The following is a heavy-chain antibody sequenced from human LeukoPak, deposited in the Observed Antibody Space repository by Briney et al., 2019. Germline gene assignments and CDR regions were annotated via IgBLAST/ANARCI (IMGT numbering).Heavy chain of an antibody. J-gene: IGHJ6*02. CDR2: INPSGGST. CDR1: GYIFTSFY. V-gene: IGHV1-46*01. D-gene: IGHD3-3*01. Sequence: PGASVKVSCKASGYIFTSFYMHWVRQAPGQGLEWMGIINPSGGSTSYAQKFQGRVTMTRDTSTSTVYMELSSLRSEDTAVYYCARDKPYYDFWSGSPYGMDVWGQGTTVTVSS. CDR3: ARDKPYYDFWSGSPYGMDV.